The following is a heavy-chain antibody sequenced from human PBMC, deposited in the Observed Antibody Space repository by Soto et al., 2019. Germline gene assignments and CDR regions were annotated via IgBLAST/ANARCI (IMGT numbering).Heavy chain of an antibody. D-gene: IGHD2-21*01. J-gene: IGHJ4*02. V-gene: IGHV3-15*01. CDR3: TTAVVWTVSPDASPDY. CDR2: IKSNTDGGTT. Sequence: EVQLVESGGGLVKPGGSLRLSCAASGFTFSNAWMTWVRQAPGKGLEWVGRIKSNTDGGTTDYTAPVKGRFTISRDDSKNRLYRQMNSLKTEHTAVYYCTTAVVWTVSPDASPDYWGQGTLGTVSS. CDR1: GFTFSNAW.